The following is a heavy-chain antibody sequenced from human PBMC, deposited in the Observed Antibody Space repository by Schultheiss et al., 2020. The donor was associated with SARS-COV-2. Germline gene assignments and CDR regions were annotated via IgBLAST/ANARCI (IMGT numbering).Heavy chain of an antibody. CDR2: IVVGSGNT. J-gene: IGHJ4*02. CDR3: ARGTTKAAY. V-gene: IGHV1-58*01. Sequence: SVKVSCKASGFTFTSSAVQWVRQARGQRLEWIGWIVVGSGNTNYAQKFQGRVTMTRNTSISTAYMELSSLRSEDTAVYYCARGTTKAAYWGQGTLVTVSS. CDR1: GFTFTSSA. D-gene: IGHD1-1*01.